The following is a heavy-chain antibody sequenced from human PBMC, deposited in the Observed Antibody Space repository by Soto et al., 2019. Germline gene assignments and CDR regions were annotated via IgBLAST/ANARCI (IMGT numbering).Heavy chain of an antibody. CDR2: VSIGGRT. Sequence: DVQLLESGGGLVQPEGSLRLSCAASGFTFSSYAMGWVRQGPGKGLEWVAVVSIGGRTHYADSVRGRFTISRDNSKNTLPLQMNSLTAYDTAVYFCAKRRGAGGHFDYWGQGALVTVSS. J-gene: IGHJ4*02. D-gene: IGHD2-15*01. V-gene: IGHV3-23*01. CDR1: GFTFSSYA. CDR3: AKRRGAGGHFDY.